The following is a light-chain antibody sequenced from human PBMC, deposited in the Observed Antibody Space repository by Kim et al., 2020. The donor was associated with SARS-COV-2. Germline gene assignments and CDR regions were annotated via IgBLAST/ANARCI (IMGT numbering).Light chain of an antibody. CDR2: DVS. V-gene: IGLV2-14*03. CDR3: SSYTSSSTVV. Sequence: SITISSTGTSSDVGCYNYVSWYQQQPGEAPKLMIYDVSNRPSGVSNRFSDSKSGNTASQTIAGLQAEDEADYYCSSYTSSSTVVFGGGTQLTVL. J-gene: IGLJ2*01. CDR1: SSDVGCYNY.